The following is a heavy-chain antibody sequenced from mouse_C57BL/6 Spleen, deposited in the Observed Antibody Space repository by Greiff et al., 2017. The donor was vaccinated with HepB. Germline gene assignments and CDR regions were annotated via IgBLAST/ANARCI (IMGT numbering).Heavy chain of an antibody. CDR1: GYSFTDYN. D-gene: IGHD1-1*01. J-gene: IGHJ2*01. V-gene: IGHV1-39*01. CDR2: INPNYGTT. CDR3: ARPHYYGSSYGLYFDY. Sequence: VQLKQSGPELVKPGASVKISCKASGYSFTDYNMNWVKQSNGKSLEWIGVINPNYGTTSYNQKFKGKATLTVDQSSSTAYMQLNSLTSEDSAVYYCARPHYYGSSYGLYFDYWGQGTTLTVSS.